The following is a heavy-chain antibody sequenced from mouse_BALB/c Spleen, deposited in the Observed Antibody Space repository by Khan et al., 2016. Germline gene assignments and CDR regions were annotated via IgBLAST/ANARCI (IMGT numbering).Heavy chain of an antibody. CDR2: INPSTGYT. V-gene: IGHV1-7*01. CDR1: GYTFTSYW. J-gene: IGHJ2*01. Sequence: QVQLQQSGAELAKPGASVKMSCKASGYTFTSYWMHWVKQRPGQGLEWIGYINPSTGYTEYNQKFKDKATLTADKSSSTAYMQLSSLTSEDSAVYYCVSNGTEDYFDYWGQGTTLTVSS. CDR3: VSNGTEDYFDY. D-gene: IGHD3-3*01.